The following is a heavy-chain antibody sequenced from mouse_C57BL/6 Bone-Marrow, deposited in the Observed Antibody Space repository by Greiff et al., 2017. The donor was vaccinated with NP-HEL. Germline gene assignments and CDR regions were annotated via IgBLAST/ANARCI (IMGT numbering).Heavy chain of an antibody. J-gene: IGHJ1*03. V-gene: IGHV14-4*01. CDR3: TTEVVAHWYFDV. Sequence: VQLQQSGAELVRPGASVKLSCTASGFNIKDDYMHWVKQRPEQGLEWIGWIDPENGDTEYASKFQGKATITADTSSNTAYLQLSSLTSEDTAVYYCTTEVVAHWYFDVWGTGTTVTVSS. CDR2: IDPENGDT. D-gene: IGHD1-1*01. CDR1: GFNIKDDY.